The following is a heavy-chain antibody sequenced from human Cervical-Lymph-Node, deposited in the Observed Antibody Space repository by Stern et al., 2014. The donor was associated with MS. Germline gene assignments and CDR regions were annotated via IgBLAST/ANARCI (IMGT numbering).Heavy chain of an antibody. Sequence: VQLVQSGPGLVKPSETLSLTCTVSGGSISSSSYYWGWIRQPPGKGLEWIGSIYYSGSTYYNPSLKSRVTISVDTSKNQFSLKLSSVTAADTAVYYCARQELRYCGGDCYRYWFDPWGQGTLVTVSS. CDR1: GGSISSSSYY. CDR2: IYYSGST. CDR3: ARQELRYCGGDCYRYWFDP. D-gene: IGHD2-21*02. J-gene: IGHJ5*02. V-gene: IGHV4-39*01.